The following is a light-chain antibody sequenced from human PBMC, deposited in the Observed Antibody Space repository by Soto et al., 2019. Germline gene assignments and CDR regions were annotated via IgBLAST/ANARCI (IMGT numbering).Light chain of an antibody. J-gene: IGKJ5*01. V-gene: IGKV3-11*01. CDR2: DAS. CDR1: QSVSSY. CDR3: QQRSKWPNIT. Sequence: EIVLTQSPATLSLSPGERATLSCRASQSVSSYLAWYQQKPGQAPRLLIYDASNRATGIPARFSGSGSGTDFTLTISSLEPEDFAVYYCQQRSKWPNITFCQGTRLEIK.